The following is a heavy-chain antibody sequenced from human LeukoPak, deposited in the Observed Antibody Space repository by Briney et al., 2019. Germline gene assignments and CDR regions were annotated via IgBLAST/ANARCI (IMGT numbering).Heavy chain of an antibody. CDR3: ASLNYYDSSGNFDY. V-gene: IGHV3-7*01. CDR1: GFTFSSYW. D-gene: IGHD3-22*01. Sequence: SGGSLRLSCAASGFTFSSYWMSWVRQAPGKGLEWVANIKQDGSEKYYVDSVKGRFTISRDNAKNSLYLQMNSLRAEDTAVYYCASLNYYDSSGNFDYWGQGTLVTVSS. CDR2: IKQDGSEK. J-gene: IGHJ4*02.